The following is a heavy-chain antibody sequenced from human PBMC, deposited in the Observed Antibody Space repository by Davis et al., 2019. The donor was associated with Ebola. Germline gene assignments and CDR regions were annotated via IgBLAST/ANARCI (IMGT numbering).Heavy chain of an antibody. Sequence: PGGSLRLSCTASGFTFDDYAMTWVRQAPGKGLEWVSFIKSKSYGGTTQYAASVKGRFTISRDHSKSIAYLQMNSLKPEDTAVYYCAMTWNCNGGRCYVDHWGQGTLVTVSS. V-gene: IGHV3-49*04. CDR3: AMTWNCNGGRCYVDH. J-gene: IGHJ4*02. CDR1: GFTFDDYA. CDR2: IKSKSYGGTT. D-gene: IGHD2-15*01.